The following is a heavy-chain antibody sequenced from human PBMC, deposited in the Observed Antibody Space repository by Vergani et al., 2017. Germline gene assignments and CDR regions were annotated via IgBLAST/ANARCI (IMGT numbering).Heavy chain of an antibody. CDR2: IYNSGAT. V-gene: IGHV4-61*02. CDR1: GGSFSTGGHS. J-gene: IGHJ3*01. Sequence: QVQLQESGPGLVKPSQTLSLTCTVSGGSFSTGGHSWTWLLQSAGKGLEWIGRIYNSGATNYNPSLRSRASMSVDASKKQFSLKLTSVTAADTAVYYCARDGGEYDKEALDVWGQGTKVTVTS. D-gene: IGHD2-21*01. CDR3: ARDGGEYDKEALDV.